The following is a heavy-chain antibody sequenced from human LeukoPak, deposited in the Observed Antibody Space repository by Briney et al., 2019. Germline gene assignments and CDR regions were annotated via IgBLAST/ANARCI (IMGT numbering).Heavy chain of an antibody. CDR2: ISSSSSYI. D-gene: IGHD5-12*01. J-gene: IGHJ4*02. V-gene: IGHV3-21*01. CDR3: ARDVFGGYDS. Sequence: GGSLRLSCAASGFTFSSYSMNWVRQAPGKGLEWVSSISSSSSYIYYADSVKGRFTISRDNAKNSLYQQMNSLRAEDTAVYYCARDVFGGYDSWGQGTLVTVSS. CDR1: GFTFSSYS.